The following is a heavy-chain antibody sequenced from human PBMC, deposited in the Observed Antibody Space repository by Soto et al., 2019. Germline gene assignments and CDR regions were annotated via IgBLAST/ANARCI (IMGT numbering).Heavy chain of an antibody. CDR3: AADILTGYFH. Sequence: GESLKISCEGSGYIFTTKWINWVLHMPGKCLECVGRIDPIYSYTTYSPSFQGHFTVSADKSIITAYLHCSSLKASDTAMYYFAADILTGYFHWGQGTLVTVS. CDR1: GYIFTTKW. V-gene: IGHV5-10-1*01. D-gene: IGHD3-9*01. J-gene: IGHJ4*02. CDR2: IDPIYSYT.